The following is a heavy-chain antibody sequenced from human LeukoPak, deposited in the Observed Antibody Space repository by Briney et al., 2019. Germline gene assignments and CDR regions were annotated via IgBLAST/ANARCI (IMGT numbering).Heavy chain of an antibody. CDR3: ARVSDYYGSSGYYMGYYDL. V-gene: IGHV3-53*01. J-gene: IGHJ4*02. Sequence: GGSLRLSCAASGITVKSNYMSWVRQAPGNGLEWVSVLYSGGSTYYGDSVEGRFTISRDNAVNTMYLEMSSLRVDDTAVYYCARVSDYYGSSGYYMGYYDLWGQGTLVTVSS. D-gene: IGHD3-22*01. CDR1: GITVKSNY. CDR2: LYSGGST.